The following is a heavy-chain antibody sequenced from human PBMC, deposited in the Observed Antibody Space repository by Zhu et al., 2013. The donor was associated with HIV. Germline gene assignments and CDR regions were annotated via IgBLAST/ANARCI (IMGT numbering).Heavy chain of an antibody. CDR1: GYTFTTYA. V-gene: IGHV1-18*01. D-gene: IGHD3-3*01. CDR2: ISPYNGNT. J-gene: IGHJ5*02. CDR3: ARGSTLGITILGPTDWFDP. Sequence: QVQLVQSGAEVKKPGASVKVSCKASGYTFTTYAISWVRQAPGQGLEWMGWISPYNGNTNYAQKFQGRITMTTDTSTTTAYMELRSLRSDDTAVYYCARGSTLGITILGPTDWFDPWARELWSASPQ.